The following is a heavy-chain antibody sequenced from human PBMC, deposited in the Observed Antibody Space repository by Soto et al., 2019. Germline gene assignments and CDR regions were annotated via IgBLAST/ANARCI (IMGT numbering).Heavy chain of an antibody. CDR2: ISGSGSST. CDR3: ASRSSGWYFDY. CDR1: GFTFSSYA. Sequence: LRLSCAASGFTFSSYAMNWVRQAPGKGLEWVSVISGSGSSTYYADSVKGRFTISRDNSKNTLYLQMNSLGAEDTAVYYCASRSSGWYFDYWGQGTLVTVSS. D-gene: IGHD6-19*01. J-gene: IGHJ4*02. V-gene: IGHV3-23*01.